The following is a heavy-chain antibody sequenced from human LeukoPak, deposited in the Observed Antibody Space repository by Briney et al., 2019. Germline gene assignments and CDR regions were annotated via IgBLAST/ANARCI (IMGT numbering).Heavy chain of an antibody. CDR3: ARSNYYDSSGYYYLKPYDAFDI. CDR2: IYPGDSDT. Sequence: PGESLKISCKGSGYSFTSYWIGWVRQMPGKGLEWMGIIYPGDSDTRYSPSFQGQVTISADKSISTAYLQWSSLKASDTAMYYCARSNYYDSSGYYYLKPYDAFDIWGQGTMVTVSS. J-gene: IGHJ3*02. V-gene: IGHV5-51*01. D-gene: IGHD3-22*01. CDR1: GYSFTSYW.